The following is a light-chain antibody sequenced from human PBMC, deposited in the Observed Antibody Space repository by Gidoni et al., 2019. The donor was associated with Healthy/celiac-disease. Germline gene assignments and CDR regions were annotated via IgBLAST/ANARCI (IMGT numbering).Light chain of an antibody. V-gene: IGKV1-39*01. CDR2: AAS. Sequence: IQMTQSPSSLSASVGDRVTITCRASQSITSYLHWYQHKPGKAPKLLIYAASSLQSGVPSRFSGSGSGTDFTLTISSLQPEDFATYYCQQSYSTPRTFGQGTKVEIK. CDR1: QSITSY. J-gene: IGKJ1*01. CDR3: QQSYSTPRT.